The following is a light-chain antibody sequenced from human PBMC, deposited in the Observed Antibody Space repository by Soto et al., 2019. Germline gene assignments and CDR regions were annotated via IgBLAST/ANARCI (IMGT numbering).Light chain of an antibody. V-gene: IGKV3-15*01. CDR3: QQRANWPLTT. CDR2: GAS. J-gene: IGKJ5*01. Sequence: EIVMTQSPAILSVSPGERATLSCGASQSVASRLAWYQHTPGQAPRLLIYGASTRATDIPARFSGSGSGTDFTLTIRSLEPEDFAIYYCQQRANWPLTTFGHGTRLEIK. CDR1: QSVASR.